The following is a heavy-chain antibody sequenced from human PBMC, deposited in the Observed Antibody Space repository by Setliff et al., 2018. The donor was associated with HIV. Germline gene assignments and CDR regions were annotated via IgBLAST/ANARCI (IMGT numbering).Heavy chain of an antibody. V-gene: IGHV4-34*01. CDR2: INHSGST. J-gene: IGHJ6*03. Sequence: PSETLSLTCAVYGGSFSGYYWSWIRQPPGKGLEWIGEINHSGSTNYNPSLKSRVTISVDTSKNQFSLKLSSVTAADTAVYYCARRYNYYYMDVWGKGTTVTVSS. CDR1: GGSFSGYY. CDR3: ARRYNYYYMDV.